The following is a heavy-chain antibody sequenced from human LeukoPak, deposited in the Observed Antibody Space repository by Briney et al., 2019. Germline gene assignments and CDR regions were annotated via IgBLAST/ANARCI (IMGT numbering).Heavy chain of an antibody. D-gene: IGHD6-6*01. CDR3: ARDLGMPLAARGIYYYYYMDV. J-gene: IGHJ6*03. Sequence: PSETLSLTCTVSGYSISSGYSWGWIRQPPGKGLEWIGSISHSGSTYYNPSLKSRVTISVDTSKNQFSLKLSSVTAADTAVYYCARDLGMPLAARGIYYYYYMDVWGKGTTVTVSS. CDR1: GYSISSGYS. CDR2: ISHSGST. V-gene: IGHV4-38-2*02.